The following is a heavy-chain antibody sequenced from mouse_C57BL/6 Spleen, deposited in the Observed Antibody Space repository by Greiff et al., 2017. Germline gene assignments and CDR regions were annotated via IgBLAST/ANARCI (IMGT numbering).Heavy chain of an antibody. Sequence: QVQLQQSGPELVKPGASVKISCKASGYAFSSSWMNWVKQRPGKGLEWIGRIYPGDGDTNYNGKFKGKATLTADKSSSTAYMQLSSLTSEDSAVYFCARWDYVSSYDFAYWGQGTLVTVSA. V-gene: IGHV1-82*01. CDR1: GYAFSSSW. CDR2: IYPGDGDT. J-gene: IGHJ3*01. D-gene: IGHD1-1*01. CDR3: ARWDYVSSYDFAY.